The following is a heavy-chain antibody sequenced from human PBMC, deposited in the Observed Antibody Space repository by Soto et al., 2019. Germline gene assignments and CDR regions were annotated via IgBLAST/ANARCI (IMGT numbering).Heavy chain of an antibody. CDR2: INPNSGGT. J-gene: IGHJ4*02. CDR1: GYTFTGYY. D-gene: IGHD3-10*01. CDR3: ARGSYIYGSGSFQPHFDY. Sequence: QVQLVQSGAEVKKPGASVKVSCKASGYTFTGYYMHWVRQAPGQGLEWMGWINPNSGGTNYAQKFAGWVTMTRDTSISTAYMELSRLRSDDTAVYYCARGSYIYGSGSFQPHFDYWGQGTLVTVSS. V-gene: IGHV1-2*04.